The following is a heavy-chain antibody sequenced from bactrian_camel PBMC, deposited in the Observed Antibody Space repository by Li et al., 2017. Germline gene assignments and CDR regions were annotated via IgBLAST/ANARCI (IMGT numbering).Heavy chain of an antibody. V-gene: IGHV3-2*01. J-gene: IGHJ4*01. CDR1: GLPFSNTY. D-gene: IGHD3*01. Sequence: HVQLVESGGGLVQTGGSLTLSCAASGLPFSNTYMNWVRQAPGKGLEWVSGIFSDSSNTHYADFVKGRFTISRDNAKNTLTLQMNSLKSEDMALYYCTTGSGYDTGPPNYCGQGTQVTVS. CDR2: IFSDSSNT. CDR3: TTGSGYDTGPPNY.